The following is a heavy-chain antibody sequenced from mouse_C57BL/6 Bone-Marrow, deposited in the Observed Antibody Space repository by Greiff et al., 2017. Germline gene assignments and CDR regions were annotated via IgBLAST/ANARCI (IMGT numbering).Heavy chain of an antibody. V-gene: IGHV1-9*01. J-gene: IGHJ3*01. CDR2: ILPGGGMT. CDR3: AAGYGSSYGWFAY. D-gene: IGHD1-1*01. Sequence: VKLQESGAELMKPGASVKLSCKATGYTFTGYWIEWVKQRPGHGLEWIGEILPGGGMTNYNEKFKGKATFTADTSSNTAYMQLSGLTTEDSAIYDGAAGYGSSYGWFAYWCRGKRVTVSA. CDR1: GYTFTGYW.